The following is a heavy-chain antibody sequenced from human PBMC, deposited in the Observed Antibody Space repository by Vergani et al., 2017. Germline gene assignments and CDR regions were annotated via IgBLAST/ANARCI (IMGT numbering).Heavy chain of an antibody. V-gene: IGHV3-48*01. CDR2: ISSSSSTI. CDR3: ARVHLVRGVTAGGMDV. J-gene: IGHJ6*02. CDR1: GFTFSSYS. Sequence: EVQLVESGGGLVQPGGSLRLSCAASGFTFSSYSMNWVRQAPGKGLEWVSYISSSSSTIYYADSVKGRFTISRDNAKNSLYLQMNSLRAEDTAVYYCARVHLVRGVTAGGMDVWGQGTTVTVSS. D-gene: IGHD3-10*01.